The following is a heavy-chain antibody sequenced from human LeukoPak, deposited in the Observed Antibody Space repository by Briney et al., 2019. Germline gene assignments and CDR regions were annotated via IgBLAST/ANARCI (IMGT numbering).Heavy chain of an antibody. V-gene: IGHV4-59*01. J-gene: IGHJ5*02. CDR1: GGSISSYY. CDR2: IYYSGST. CDR3: ARDRSVAVAGTYRGWFDP. Sequence: SETLSLTCTVSGGSISSYYWSWIRQPPGKGLEWIGYIYYSGSTNYNPSLRSRVTISVDTSKNQFSLKLSSVTAADTAVYYCARDRSVAVAGTYRGWFDPWGQGTLVTVSS. D-gene: IGHD6-19*01.